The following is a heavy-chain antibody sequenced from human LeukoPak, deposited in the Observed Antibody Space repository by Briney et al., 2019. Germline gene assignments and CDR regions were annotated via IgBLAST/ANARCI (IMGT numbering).Heavy chain of an antibody. CDR3: AKREMATTDY. Sequence: GGSLRLSCAASGFTFSYYGMHWVRQPPGKGLEWVAFIRYSASDKYYADSVKGRFTISRDNSKNTLYLQMNSLRAEDTAVYYCAKREMATTDYWGQGTLVTVSS. J-gene: IGHJ4*02. CDR1: GFTFSYYG. V-gene: IGHV3-30*02. CDR2: IRYSASDK. D-gene: IGHD5-24*01.